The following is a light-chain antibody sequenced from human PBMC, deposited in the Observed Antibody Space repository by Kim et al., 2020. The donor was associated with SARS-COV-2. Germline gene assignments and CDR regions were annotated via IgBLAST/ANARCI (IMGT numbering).Light chain of an antibody. CDR1: QNISSY. V-gene: IGKV1-39*01. CDR2: AAS. J-gene: IGKJ2*01. Sequence: DIQMTQSPSSLSASVGDRVTITCRASQNISSYLTWYQQRPGKAPNLLVYAASSLHSGVPSRFSGSGSGTDFTLTINNLQPEDSATYYCQLGYSTFGQGTKLEI. CDR3: QLGYST.